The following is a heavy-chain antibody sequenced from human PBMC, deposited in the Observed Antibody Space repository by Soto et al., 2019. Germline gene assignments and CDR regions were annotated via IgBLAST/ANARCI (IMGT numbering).Heavy chain of an antibody. D-gene: IGHD6-19*01. Sequence: ASVKVSCKASGYTFTSYGISWVRQAPGQGLEWMGWISAYNGNTNYAQKLQGRLTMTTDTSTSTAYMELRSLRSDDTAVYYCAKLLSGIAVAGILGYWGQGTLVTVSS. V-gene: IGHV1-18*01. CDR2: ISAYNGNT. J-gene: IGHJ4*02. CDR3: AKLLSGIAVAGILGY. CDR1: GYTFTSYG.